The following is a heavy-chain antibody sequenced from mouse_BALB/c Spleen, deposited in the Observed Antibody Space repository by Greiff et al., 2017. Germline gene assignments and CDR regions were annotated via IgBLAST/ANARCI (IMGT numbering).Heavy chain of an antibody. CDR1: GDSITSGY. CDR3: ARGLRPYYYVMDY. Sequence: VQLKQSGPSLVKPSQTLSLTCSVTGDSITSGYWNWIRKFPGNKLEYMGYISYSGSTYYNPSLKSRISITRDTSKNQYYLQLNSVTTEDTATYYCARGLRPYYYVMDYWGQGTSVTVSS. J-gene: IGHJ4*01. D-gene: IGHD1-2*01. V-gene: IGHV3-8*02. CDR2: ISYSGST.